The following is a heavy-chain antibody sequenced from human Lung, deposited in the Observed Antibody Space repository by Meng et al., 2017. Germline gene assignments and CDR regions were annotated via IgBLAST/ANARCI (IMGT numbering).Heavy chain of an antibody. V-gene: IGHV3-74*01. Sequence: VQLVESGGGLVPPGGSLRSSCAASGFTFTDHWMHWVRQGPGKGLVWVSRINRDGTKPTYADSVKGRFTISRDNAKNTLYLQMNNLRAEDTAFYYCTNDRLNHWGQGALVTVSS. J-gene: IGHJ1*01. CDR3: TNDRLNH. CDR1: GFTFTDHW. CDR2: INRDGTKP. D-gene: IGHD1-1*01.